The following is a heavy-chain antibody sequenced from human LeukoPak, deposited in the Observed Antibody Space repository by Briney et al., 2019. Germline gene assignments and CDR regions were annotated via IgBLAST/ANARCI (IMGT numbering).Heavy chain of an antibody. V-gene: IGHV3-74*01. D-gene: IGHD5-24*01. J-gene: IGHJ4*02. CDR1: GFTFSSNW. Sequence: PGGSLRLSCAASGFTFSSNWMHWVRQAPGTGLVWVSRINVDGGSTIYADSVKGRFTISRDNAKNTLYLQMNSLRAEDTAVYYCARDPRDQPHLGQGTLVTVSS. CDR2: INVDGGST. CDR3: ARDPRDQPH.